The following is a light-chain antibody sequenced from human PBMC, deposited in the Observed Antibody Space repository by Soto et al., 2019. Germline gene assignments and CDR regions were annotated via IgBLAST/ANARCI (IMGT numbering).Light chain of an antibody. Sequence: SYELTQPPSVSVSPGQTARITCFEDALSKQYVSWYQQKPGQAPVLLIYKDTEGPSGIPERFSGSTSGTTVTLTIDGVKAEDEADYFCQSADSSGTYYVFGSGTKVTVL. CDR2: KDT. CDR3: QSADSSGTYYV. CDR1: ALSKQY. V-gene: IGLV3-25*03. J-gene: IGLJ1*01.